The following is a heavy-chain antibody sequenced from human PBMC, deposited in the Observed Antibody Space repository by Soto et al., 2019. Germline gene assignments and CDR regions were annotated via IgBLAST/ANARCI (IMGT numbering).Heavy chain of an antibody. J-gene: IGHJ4*02. Sequence: SETLSLTCTVSGGSMSSHYWTWLRQPPGKGLEWIGYISYSGSTYYNPSLKSRVTISADTSRNQFSLKLSSVIAADTAVYYCARADPDASVGYWGQGTLVTVS. V-gene: IGHV4-59*11. D-gene: IGHD3-16*01. CDR2: ISYSGST. CDR1: GGSMSSHY. CDR3: ARADPDASVGY.